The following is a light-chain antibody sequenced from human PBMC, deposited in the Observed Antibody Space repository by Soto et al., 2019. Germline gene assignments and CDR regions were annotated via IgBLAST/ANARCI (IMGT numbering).Light chain of an antibody. CDR2: KAS. CDR3: QQYEA. Sequence: DIQMTQSPSTLSASVGDRVTITCRASQSISSWLAWYQQKPGKAPKLLIYKASSLESGVPSRFSGSGSGTEFTLTISSLQPDDFATYYCQQYEAFGPGTKVDIK. CDR1: QSISSW. J-gene: IGKJ3*01. V-gene: IGKV1-5*03.